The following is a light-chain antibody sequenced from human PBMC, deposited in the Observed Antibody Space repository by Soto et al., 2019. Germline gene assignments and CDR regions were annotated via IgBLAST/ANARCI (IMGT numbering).Light chain of an antibody. CDR3: QQYYSTLFT. CDR2: WAS. V-gene: IGKV4-1*01. Sequence: DIVMTQSPDSLAVSLGERATINCKSSQSVLYSSNNKNYLAWYQQKPGQPPKLLIYWASTRESGVPDRFSGSGSGTDFTLTISSLQAEGVAVYYCQQYYSTLFTFGGGTKVEIK. CDR1: QSVLYSSNNKNY. J-gene: IGKJ4*01.